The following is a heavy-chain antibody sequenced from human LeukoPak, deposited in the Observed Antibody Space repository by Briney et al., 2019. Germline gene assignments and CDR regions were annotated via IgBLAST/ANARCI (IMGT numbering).Heavy chain of an antibody. CDR3: AKDLYGDYSFDY. V-gene: IGHV3-23*01. D-gene: IGHD4-17*01. CDR2: ISGSGGST. J-gene: IGHJ4*02. Sequence: PGGSLRLSCAASGFTFVNYAMNWVRQAPGKGLEWVSGISGSGGSTYYADSVKGRFTISRDNSENTLYLQMNGLGAEDSAVYYCAKDLYGDYSFDYWGQGTLVTVSS. CDR1: GFTFVNYA.